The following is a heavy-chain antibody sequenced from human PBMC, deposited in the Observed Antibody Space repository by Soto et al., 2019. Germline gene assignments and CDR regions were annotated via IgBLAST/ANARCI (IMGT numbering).Heavy chain of an antibody. CDR3: ARARGGDSGDYASLFDR. CDR1: GGSVSIGDYL. D-gene: IGHD4-17*01. CDR2: IHDSGNT. Sequence: SETLSLTCTVFGGSVSIGDYLWSWIRQRPGKGLEWIGYIHDSGNTYYNPSPKSRVTISLDTSKNQFSLKVTSMTAADTAVYFCARARGGDSGDYASLFDRWGQGNLVTVSS. V-gene: IGHV4-30-4*01. J-gene: IGHJ5*02.